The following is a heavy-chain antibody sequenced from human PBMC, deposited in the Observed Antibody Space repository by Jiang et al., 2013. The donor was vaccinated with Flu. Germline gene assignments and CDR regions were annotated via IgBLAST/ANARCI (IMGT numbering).Heavy chain of an antibody. D-gene: IGHD2-2*01. CDR1: DTTFTNNA. CDR2: INIGNGNT. Sequence: EVKKPGPSVKVPARLLDTTFTNNAIHWMRQAPGQRLEWMGWINIGNGNTKYSQNFQGRVTITRDTSASTAYMELSSLRSEDTAVYYCARREVRHFDYWGQGTLVTVSS. J-gene: IGHJ4*02. CDR3: ARREVRHFDY. V-gene: IGHV1-3*04.